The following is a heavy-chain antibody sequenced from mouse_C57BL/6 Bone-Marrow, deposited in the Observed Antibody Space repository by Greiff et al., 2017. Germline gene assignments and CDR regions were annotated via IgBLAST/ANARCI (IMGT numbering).Heavy chain of an antibody. CDR2: INYDGSST. CDR3: AREGYGSSCGAMDY. V-gene: IGHV5-16*01. J-gene: IGHJ4*01. Sequence: EVMLVESEGGLVQPGSSMKLSCTASGFTFSDYYMAWVRQVPEKGLEWVANINYDGSSTYYLDSLKSRFIISRDNAKNILYMQMSSLKSEDTATNYCAREGYGSSCGAMDYWGQGTSVTVSS. CDR1: GFTFSDYY. D-gene: IGHD1-1*01.